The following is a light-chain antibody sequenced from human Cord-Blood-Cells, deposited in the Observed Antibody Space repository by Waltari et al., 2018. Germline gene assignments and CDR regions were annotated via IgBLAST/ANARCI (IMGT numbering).Light chain of an antibody. Sequence: DIQMTQSPSSLSASVGDRVTITCRASQSISSYLNWYQQKPGKATKLLIYAAYSLQSGVPSRFSGSGSGTDFTLTISSLQPEDFATYYCQQSYSTLYSFGQGTKLEIK. J-gene: IGKJ2*03. V-gene: IGKV1-39*01. CDR3: QQSYSTLYS. CDR1: QSISSY. CDR2: AAY.